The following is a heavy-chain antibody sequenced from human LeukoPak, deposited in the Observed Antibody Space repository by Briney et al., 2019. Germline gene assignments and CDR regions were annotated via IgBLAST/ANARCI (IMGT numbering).Heavy chain of an antibody. D-gene: IGHD2-2*01. Sequence: SQTLSLNCTVSGGSISSGSYYWSWIRQPAGKGLEWIGRIYTSGSTNYNPSLKSRVTISVDTSKNQFSLKLSSVTAADTAVYYCATKIGYCSTTSCPDDAFDVWGQGTMVTVSS. CDR3: ATKIGYCSTTSCPDDAFDV. V-gene: IGHV4-61*02. CDR1: GGSISSGSYY. CDR2: IYTSGST. J-gene: IGHJ3*01.